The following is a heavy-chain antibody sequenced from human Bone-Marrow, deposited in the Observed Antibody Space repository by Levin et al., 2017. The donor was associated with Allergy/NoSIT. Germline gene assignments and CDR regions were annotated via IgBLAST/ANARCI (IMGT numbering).Heavy chain of an antibody. CDR3: ARRIGVPAASLFDY. Sequence: GSLRLSCAVYGGSFSGYYWSWIRQPPGKGLEWIGEINHSGSTNYNPSLKSRVTISVDTSKNQFSLKLSSVTAADTAVYYCARRIGVPAASLFDYWGQGTLVTVSS. CDR1: GGSFSGYY. CDR2: INHSGST. V-gene: IGHV4-34*01. D-gene: IGHD2-2*01. J-gene: IGHJ4*02.